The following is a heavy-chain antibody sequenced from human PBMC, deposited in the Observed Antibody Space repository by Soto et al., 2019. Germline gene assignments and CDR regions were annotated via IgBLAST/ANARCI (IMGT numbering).Heavy chain of an antibody. Sequence: QVQLVQSGAEVKKPGSSVKVSCKGSGGTFRSYDVNWVRQAPGQGLEWMGGIIPISGTPNFAQKFQGRLTITADPSTNTAYMELSSLTSDDTAVYYCARRTGGGSLDYWGQGTLVSVSS. CDR1: GGTFRSYD. J-gene: IGHJ4*02. CDR2: IIPISGTP. V-gene: IGHV1-69*01. D-gene: IGHD2-15*01. CDR3: ARRTGGGSLDY.